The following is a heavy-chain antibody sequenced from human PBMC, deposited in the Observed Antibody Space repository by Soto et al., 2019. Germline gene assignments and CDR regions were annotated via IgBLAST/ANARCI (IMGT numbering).Heavy chain of an antibody. CDR1: GGSISSGGYY. D-gene: IGHD6-13*01. CDR2: IYYSGST. Sequence: SETLSLTCTVSGGSISSGGYYWSWIRQHPGKGLEWIGYIYYSGSTYYNPSLKSRVTISVDTSKNQFSLKLSSVTAADTAVYYCARDYVRRGIAAAGMFDYWGQGTLVTVSS. V-gene: IGHV4-31*03. CDR3: ARDYVRRGIAAAGMFDY. J-gene: IGHJ4*02.